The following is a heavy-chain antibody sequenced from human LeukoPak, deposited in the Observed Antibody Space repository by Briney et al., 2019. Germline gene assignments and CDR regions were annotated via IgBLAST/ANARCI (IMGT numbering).Heavy chain of an antibody. J-gene: IGHJ4*02. CDR2: IYYSGST. CDR3: VVFWSGASHN. CDR1: GGSISSSSYY. Sequence: SETLSLTCSVSGGSISSSSYYWGWIRQPPGKGLEWIGSIYYSGSTHYNPSLKSRVTISVDTSKNQFSLKLSSVTAADTAVYYCVVFWSGASHNWGQGTLVTVSS. D-gene: IGHD3-3*01. V-gene: IGHV4-39*01.